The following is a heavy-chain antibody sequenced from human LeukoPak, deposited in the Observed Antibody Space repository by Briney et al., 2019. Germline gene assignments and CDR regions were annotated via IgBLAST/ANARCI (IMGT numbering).Heavy chain of an antibody. CDR1: EGSIRTYD. CDR3: AGDTYGFDY. V-gene: IGHV4-59*01. CDR2: IYYSGNT. D-gene: IGHD3-10*01. J-gene: IGHJ4*02. Sequence: SETPYLTCPVTEGSIRTYDKNWIRQPPGKGLEWIGYIYYSGNTFYKPSLKSRVTMSIDTSKKQFSLKLTSVTAADSAVYYCAGDTYGFDYWGQGTLVTVSS.